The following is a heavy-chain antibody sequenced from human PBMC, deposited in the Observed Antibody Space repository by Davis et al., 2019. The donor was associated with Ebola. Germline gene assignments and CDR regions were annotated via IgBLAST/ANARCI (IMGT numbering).Heavy chain of an antibody. CDR3: VRERGPFDAFDI. Sequence: GGSLRLSCAASGFTFNRYWMSWVRQAPGKGLEWVANIQQDGSEKYYVDSVKGRFTISRDNARNSLYLQMYSLRAEDTALYYCVRERGPFDAFDIWGQGTLVTVSS. D-gene: IGHD3-16*01. V-gene: IGHV3-7*01. J-gene: IGHJ3*02. CDR1: GFTFNRYW. CDR2: IQQDGSEK.